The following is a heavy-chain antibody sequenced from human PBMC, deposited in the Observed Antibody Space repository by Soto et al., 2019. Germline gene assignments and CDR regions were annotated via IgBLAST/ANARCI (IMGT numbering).Heavy chain of an antibody. CDR2: ISAYNGNT. D-gene: IGHD3-10*01. Sequence: ASVKVSCKASGYTFTSYGISWVRQAPGQGLEWMGWISAYNGNTNYAQKLQGRVTMTTDTSTSTAYMELRSLRSDDTAVYYCASPRITMVRGVASNYYGMDVWGQGTTVTVSS. CDR1: GYTFTSYG. V-gene: IGHV1-18*01. CDR3: ASPRITMVRGVASNYYGMDV. J-gene: IGHJ6*02.